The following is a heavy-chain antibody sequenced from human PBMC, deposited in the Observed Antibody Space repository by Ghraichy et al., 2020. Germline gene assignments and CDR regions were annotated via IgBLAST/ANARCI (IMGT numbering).Heavy chain of an antibody. CDR2: IYHSGST. CDR3: ARVRGSGSYFDY. J-gene: IGHJ4*02. Sequence: SETLSLTCTVSGYSISSGYYWGWIRQPPGKGLEWIGSIYHSGSTYYNPSLKSRVTISVDTSKNQFSLKLSSVTAADTAVYYCARVRGSGSYFDYWGQGTLVTVSS. CDR1: GYSISSGYY. D-gene: IGHD3-10*01. V-gene: IGHV4-38-2*02.